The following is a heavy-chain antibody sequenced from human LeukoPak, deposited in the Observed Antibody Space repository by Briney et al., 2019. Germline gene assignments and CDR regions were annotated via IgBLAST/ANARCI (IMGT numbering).Heavy chain of an antibody. Sequence: PSETLSLTCTVSGGSISSGSYCWSWIRQPAGKGLEWIGHIHSSGSTNYNPSLKSRVTISVDTSKNEFSLKVSSVTAADTAVYYCAGGPGYSYGADFDYWGQGTLVTVSS. CDR1: GGSISSGSYC. V-gene: IGHV4-61*10. J-gene: IGHJ4*02. D-gene: IGHD5-18*01. CDR3: AGGPGYSYGADFDY. CDR2: IHSSGST.